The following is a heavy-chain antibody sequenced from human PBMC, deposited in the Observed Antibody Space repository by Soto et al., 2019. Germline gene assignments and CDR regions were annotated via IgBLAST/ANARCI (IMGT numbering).Heavy chain of an antibody. CDR3: ARGRRGWVATSNYYYYGMDV. CDR1: GFTFSSYA. D-gene: IGHD5-12*01. CDR2: ISYDGSNK. J-gene: IGHJ6*02. Sequence: QVQLVESGGGVVQPGRSLRLSCAASGFTFSSYAMHWVRQAPGKGLEWVAVISYDGSNKYYADSVKGRFTISRDNSKNTLYLQMNSLRAEDTAVYYCARGRRGWVATSNYYYYGMDVWGQGTTVTVSS. V-gene: IGHV3-30-3*01.